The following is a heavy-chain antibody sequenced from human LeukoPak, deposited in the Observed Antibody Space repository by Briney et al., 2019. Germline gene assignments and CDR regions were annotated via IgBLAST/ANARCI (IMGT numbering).Heavy chain of an antibody. J-gene: IGHJ4*02. CDR3: AGLVGRYSSGLYYYYFDY. CDR1: GDSINSLDL. Sequence: SETLSLTCTVSGDSINSLDLWSWVRQPPGKGLEWIGEMYLSGATHSNPSVKSRVTISIVKSKNQFFLNLSSVTAADTAVYYCAGLVGRYSSGLYYYYFDYWGQGTLVTVSS. CDR2: MYLSGAT. D-gene: IGHD3-22*01. V-gene: IGHV4-4*02.